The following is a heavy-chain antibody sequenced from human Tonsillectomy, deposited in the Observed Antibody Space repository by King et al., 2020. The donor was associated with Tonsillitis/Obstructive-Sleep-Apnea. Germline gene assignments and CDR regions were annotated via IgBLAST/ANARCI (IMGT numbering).Heavy chain of an antibody. CDR2: IYCSGST. V-gene: IGHV4-59*01. Sequence: VQLQESGPGLVKPSETLSLTCTVSGGSISSYYWSWIRQPPGKGLEWIGYIYCSGSTNYNPSLKSRVTISVDTSKNQFSLKLSSVTAADTAVYYCARVPTTRGGGYYYGMDVWGQGTTVTVSS. D-gene: IGHD4-17*01. CDR3: ARVPTTRGGGYYYGMDV. J-gene: IGHJ6*02. CDR1: GGSISSYY.